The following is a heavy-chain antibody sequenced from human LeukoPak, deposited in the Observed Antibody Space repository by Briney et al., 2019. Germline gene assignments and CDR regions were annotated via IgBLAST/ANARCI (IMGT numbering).Heavy chain of an antibody. CDR3: ARDQKEYSSSAGDY. Sequence: GGSLRLSCAASGYTFSSFSINWVRQAPGKGLEWVSSISVRSNYKYYADSVKGRFTISRDNAKNSLYLQMNSLRAEDTAVYYCARDQKEYSSSAGDYWGQGTLVTVSS. CDR2: ISVRSNYK. CDR1: GYTFSSFS. V-gene: IGHV3-21*01. J-gene: IGHJ4*02. D-gene: IGHD6-6*01.